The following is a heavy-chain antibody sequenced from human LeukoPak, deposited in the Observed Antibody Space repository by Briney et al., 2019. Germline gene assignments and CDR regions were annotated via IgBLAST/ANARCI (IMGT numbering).Heavy chain of an antibody. CDR3: AKVARIKYYYDSSGSRPDY. CDR1: GFTFSSYS. Sequence: PGGSLRLSCAASGFTFSSYSMNWVRQAPGKGLEWVSAISGSGGSTYYADSVKGRFTISRDNSKNTLYLQMNSLRAEDTAVYYCAKVARIKYYYDSSGSRPDYWGQGTLVTVSS. V-gene: IGHV3-23*01. J-gene: IGHJ4*02. CDR2: ISGSGGST. D-gene: IGHD3-22*01.